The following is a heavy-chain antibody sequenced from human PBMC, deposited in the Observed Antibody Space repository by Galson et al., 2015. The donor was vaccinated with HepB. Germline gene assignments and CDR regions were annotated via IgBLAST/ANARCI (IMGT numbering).Heavy chain of an antibody. D-gene: IGHD6-19*01. CDR1: GFTFSNYA. J-gene: IGHJ4*02. V-gene: IGHV3-23*01. CDR2: ISGSGGST. Sequence: SLRLSCAASGFTFSNYAMSWVRQAPGQGLQWVSTISGSGGSTYYADSVKGRFTISRDIFNSTLSLQMDSLRVEDTAVYFCARQPSKVVSGQWNYADYWGQRTLVTVSS. CDR3: ARQPSKVVSGQWNYADY.